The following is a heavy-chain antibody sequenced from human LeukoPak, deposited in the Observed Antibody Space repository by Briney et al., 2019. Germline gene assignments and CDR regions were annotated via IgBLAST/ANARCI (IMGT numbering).Heavy chain of an antibody. J-gene: IGHJ4*02. CDR1: GGSFSGYY. CDR3: ARDRSSSGIDY. V-gene: IGHV4-34*01. Sequence: SETLSLTYAVYGGSFSGYYWSWIRQPPGKGLEWIGEINHSGSTNYNPSLKSRVTISVDTSKNQFSLKLSSVTAADTAVYYCARDRSSSGIDYWGQGTLVTVSS. D-gene: IGHD6-13*01. CDR2: INHSGST.